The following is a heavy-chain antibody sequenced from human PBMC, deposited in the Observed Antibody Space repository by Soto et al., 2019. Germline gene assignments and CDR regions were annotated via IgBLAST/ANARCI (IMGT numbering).Heavy chain of an antibody. CDR1: GFTFGIHA. CDR2: ISASGGST. D-gene: IGHD2-15*01. J-gene: IGHJ6*02. V-gene: IGHV3-23*01. CDR3: GKGSAATNYFYYATDV. Sequence: ESGGGLVQPGGSLRLSCAASGFTFGIHAMIWVRQAPGKGLEWVSFISASGGSTYYADSVKGRFTISRDNSKKTVYLQMNSPRGEDTAVYYCGKGSAATNYFYYATDVWGQGTTVTVSS.